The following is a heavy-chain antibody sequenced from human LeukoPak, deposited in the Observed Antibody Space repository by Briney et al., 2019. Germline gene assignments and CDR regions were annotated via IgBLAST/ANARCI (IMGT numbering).Heavy chain of an antibody. V-gene: IGHV1-2*06. CDR2: INPNSGGT. D-gene: IGHD3-22*01. J-gene: IGHJ4*02. Sequence: GASVKVSCKTSGYTFTDYYIHWVRQAPGQGLEWVGRINPNSGGTNYAQNFQGRVTLSRDTSISTAYMELSSLRSDDTAVYYCARGVYTMIVVVPFDYWGQGTLVTVSS. CDR1: GYTFTDYY. CDR3: ARGVYTMIVVVPFDY.